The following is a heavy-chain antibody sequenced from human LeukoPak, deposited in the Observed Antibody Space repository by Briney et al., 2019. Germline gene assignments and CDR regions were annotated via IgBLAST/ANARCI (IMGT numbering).Heavy chain of an antibody. J-gene: IGHJ3*02. CDR2: IIPILGIA. CDR3: ARDTNLRDSFDI. CDR1: GGTFSSYA. D-gene: IGHD2-8*01. Sequence: GASVKVSCKASGGTFSSYAISWVRQAPGQGLEWMGRIIPILGIANYAQKFQGRVTITADKSTSTAYMELSSLRSEDTAVYYCARDTNLRDSFDIWGQGTMVTVSS. V-gene: IGHV1-69*04.